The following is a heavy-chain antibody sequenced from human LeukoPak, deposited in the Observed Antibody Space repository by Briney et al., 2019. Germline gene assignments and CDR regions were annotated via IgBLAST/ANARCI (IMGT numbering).Heavy chain of an antibody. CDR1: GGTFSSYA. CDR2: IIPILGIA. Sequence: GASVKVSCKASGGTFSSYAISWVRQAPGQGLEWMGRIIPILGIANYAQKFQGRVTITADKSTSTAYMELSSLRSEDTAVYYCARNKCSGGSCYPSIPEHWGQGTLVTVS. CDR3: ARNKCSGGSCYPSIPEH. J-gene: IGHJ1*01. V-gene: IGHV1-69*04. D-gene: IGHD2-15*01.